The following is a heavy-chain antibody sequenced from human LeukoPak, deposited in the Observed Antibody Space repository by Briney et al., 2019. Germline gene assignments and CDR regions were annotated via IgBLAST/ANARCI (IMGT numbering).Heavy chain of an antibody. CDR1: GLTFGSYW. V-gene: IGHV3-7*03. J-gene: IGHJ3*01. CDR2: INQDGSEK. Sequence: PGGSLRLSCAASGLTFGSYWMNWVRQAPGKGLEWVANINQDGSEKYYVDSVKGRFTISRDNTKNSLFLQMNSLRVEDTAVYYCARELNVAGSRSGAFDVWGHGTMVTVSS. D-gene: IGHD6-19*01. CDR3: ARELNVAGSRSGAFDV.